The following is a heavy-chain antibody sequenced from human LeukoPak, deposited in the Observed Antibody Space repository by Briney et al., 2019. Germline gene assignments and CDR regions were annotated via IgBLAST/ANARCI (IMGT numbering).Heavy chain of an antibody. CDR1: GLTVSSNY. Sequence: GGSLRLSCVVSGLTVSSNYMSWVRQAPGKGLEWVSVIYSGGSTYYADSVKGRFTISRDNSKNSLYLQMNSLRAEDTAVYYCARDLRAALTGSNYWGQGTLVTVSS. CDR2: IYSGGST. J-gene: IGHJ4*02. CDR3: ARDLRAALTGSNY. D-gene: IGHD3-10*01. V-gene: IGHV3-53*01.